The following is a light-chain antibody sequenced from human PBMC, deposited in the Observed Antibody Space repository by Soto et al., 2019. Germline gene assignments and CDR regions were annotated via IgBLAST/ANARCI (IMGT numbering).Light chain of an antibody. J-gene: IGLJ2*01. Sequence: QSALTQPASVSGSPGQSIIISCPGTSSDVGGYNYVSWYQHHPGKAPKLMIYDVSNRPSGVSNRFSGSKSGNTASLTISGLQPEDEADYYCTSYTGSSTLVVFGGGTKLTVL. CDR3: TSYTGSSTLVV. CDR2: DVS. V-gene: IGLV2-14*01. CDR1: SSDVGGYNY.